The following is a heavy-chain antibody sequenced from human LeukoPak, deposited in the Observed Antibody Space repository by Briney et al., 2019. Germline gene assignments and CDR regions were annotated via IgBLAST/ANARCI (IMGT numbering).Heavy chain of an antibody. J-gene: IGHJ4*02. CDR3: ARSIIGTRSKFDY. V-gene: IGHV4-59*08. D-gene: IGHD1/OR15-1a*01. CDR2: ISYSGST. CDR1: GGSISTYY. Sequence: PSETLSLTCTVSGGSISTYYWSWIRQPPGKGLEWIGYISYSGSTNYNPSLKSRVTISLDTSKNQFALKLSPVTAADTAVYYCARSIIGTRSKFDYWGQGTLVTVSS.